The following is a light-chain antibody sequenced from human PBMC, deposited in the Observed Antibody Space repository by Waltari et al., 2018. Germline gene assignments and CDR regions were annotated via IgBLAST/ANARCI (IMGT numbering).Light chain of an antibody. V-gene: IGKV3-20*01. CDR1: QSISSSY. J-gene: IGKJ2*01. Sequence: EIVLTQSPGTLSLSPGERATLSCRASQSISSSYVSWYQQKPGQAPRLLIYAATNGATVCPERISGSACGEYSTLISSILYPEDFAEYYCQQYGFSPVPFGQGTKLEI. CDR2: AAT. CDR3: QQYGFSPVP.